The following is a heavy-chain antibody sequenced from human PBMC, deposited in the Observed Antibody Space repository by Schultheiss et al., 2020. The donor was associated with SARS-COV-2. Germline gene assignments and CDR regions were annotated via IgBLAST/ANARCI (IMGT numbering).Heavy chain of an antibody. Sequence: ASVKVSCKASGYTFTGYYMHWVRQAPGQGLEWMGIINPSGGSTSYAQKFQGRVTMTRNTSISTAYMELSSLRSDDTAVYYCARGGIQLWFGLSRFTGSALRFDPWGQVTLVTVSS. CDR1: GYTFTGYY. D-gene: IGHD5-18*01. CDR2: INPSGGST. J-gene: IGHJ5*02. V-gene: IGHV1-46*01. CDR3: ARGGIQLWFGLSRFTGSALRFDP.